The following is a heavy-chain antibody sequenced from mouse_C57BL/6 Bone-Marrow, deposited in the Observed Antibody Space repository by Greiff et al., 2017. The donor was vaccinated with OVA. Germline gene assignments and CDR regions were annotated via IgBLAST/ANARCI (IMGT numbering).Heavy chain of an antibody. V-gene: IGHV1-69*01. D-gene: IGHD2-4*01. Sequence: QVQLQQPGAELVMPGASVKLSCKASGYTFTSYWMHWVKQRPGQGLEWIGEIDPSDSYTNYNQKFKGKSTLTVDRSSSTAYMQLSSLTSEDSAVYYGARGISYWYFDVWGTGTTVTVSS. CDR2: IDPSDSYT. J-gene: IGHJ1*03. CDR1: GYTFTSYW. CDR3: ARGISYWYFDV.